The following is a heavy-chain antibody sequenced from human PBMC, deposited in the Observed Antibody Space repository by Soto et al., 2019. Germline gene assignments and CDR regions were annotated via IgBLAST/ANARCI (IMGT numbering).Heavy chain of an antibody. CDR1: GGSFSGYY. CDR3: ARGPPMGWFDP. Sequence: QVQLQQWGAGLLKPSETLSLTCAVYGGSFSGYYWSWIRQPPGKGLEWIGEINHSGSTNYNPSLKSRVTISVDTSKNQFSLKLSSVTAADTAVYYCARGPPMGWFDPWGQGTLVTVSS. J-gene: IGHJ5*02. CDR2: INHSGST. D-gene: IGHD3-10*01. V-gene: IGHV4-34*01.